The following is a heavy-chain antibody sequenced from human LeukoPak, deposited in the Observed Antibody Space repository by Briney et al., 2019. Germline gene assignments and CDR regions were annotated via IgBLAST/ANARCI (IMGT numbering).Heavy chain of an antibody. Sequence: GASVKVSCKASGGTFSSYAISWVRQAPGQGLEWMGGIIPIFGTANYAQKFQGRVTITADKSTSTAYMELSSLRSEDTAVYYCARDPGYDTSGYYYGYFDYWGLGTLVTVSS. D-gene: IGHD3-22*01. CDR1: GGTFSSYA. J-gene: IGHJ4*02. CDR2: IIPIFGTA. V-gene: IGHV1-69*06. CDR3: ARDPGYDTSGYYYGYFDY.